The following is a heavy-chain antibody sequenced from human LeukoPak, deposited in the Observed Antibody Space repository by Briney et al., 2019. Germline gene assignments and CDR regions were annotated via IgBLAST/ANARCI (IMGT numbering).Heavy chain of an antibody. D-gene: IGHD6-13*01. Sequence: SVKVSCKASGGTFSSYAISWVRQAPGQGPEWMGGIIPIFGTANYAQKFQGRVTITADESTSTAYMELSSLRSEDTAVYYCARGLTIAAAGEGNWFDPWGQGTLVTVSS. CDR2: IIPIFGTA. V-gene: IGHV1-69*13. CDR1: GGTFSSYA. J-gene: IGHJ5*02. CDR3: ARGLTIAAAGEGNWFDP.